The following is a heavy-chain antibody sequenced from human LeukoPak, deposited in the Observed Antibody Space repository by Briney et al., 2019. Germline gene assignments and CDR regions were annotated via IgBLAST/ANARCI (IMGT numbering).Heavy chain of an antibody. CDR1: GFSFSNYA. CDR3: AMWRGGSGGYETVDY. CDR2: ISYDGSNK. J-gene: IGHJ4*02. D-gene: IGHD3-10*01. Sequence: GGSLRLSCGASGFSFSNYAMSWVRQAPGKGLEWVAVISYDGSNKYYADSVKGRFTISRDNSKNTLYLQMNSLRAEDTAVYYCAMWRGGSGGYETVDYWGQGTLVTVSS. V-gene: IGHV3-30-3*01.